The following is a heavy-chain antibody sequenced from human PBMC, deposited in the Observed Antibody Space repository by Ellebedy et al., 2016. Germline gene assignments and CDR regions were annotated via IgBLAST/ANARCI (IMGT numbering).Heavy chain of an antibody. CDR1: GGSISSSSYY. Sequence: SETLSLXXTVSGGSISSSSYYWGWIRQPPGKGLEWIGSIYYSGSTYYNPSLKSRVTISVDTSKNQFSLKLSSVTAADTAVYYCARLLGNYDFWSGYSGYYYYYMDVWGKGTTVTVSS. D-gene: IGHD3-3*01. CDR2: IYYSGST. V-gene: IGHV4-39*01. J-gene: IGHJ6*03. CDR3: ARLLGNYDFWSGYSGYYYYYMDV.